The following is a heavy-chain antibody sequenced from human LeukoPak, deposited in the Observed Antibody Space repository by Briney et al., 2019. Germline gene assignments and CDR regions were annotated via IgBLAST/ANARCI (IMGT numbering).Heavy chain of an antibody. Sequence: SETLSLTCTVSGDSMSDYFWPWLRQPPGKGREWIGYAADSGSTNYNPSLKSRVTQPVDSSTNHFSLRLTPVAAAEPAILYFSAMTTVTMYSYFFDSWGQGTLLTVSS. D-gene: IGHD4-17*01. J-gene: IGHJ4*02. CDR3: SAMTTVTMYSYFFDS. CDR1: GDSMSDYF. V-gene: IGHV4-59*01. CDR2: AADSGST.